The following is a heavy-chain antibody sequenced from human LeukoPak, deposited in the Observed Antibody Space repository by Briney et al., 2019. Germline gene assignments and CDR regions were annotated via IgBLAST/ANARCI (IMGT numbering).Heavy chain of an antibody. D-gene: IGHD2-2*01. CDR2: IYTSGST. CDR3: GRAVVPAADNWFDP. Sequence: SETLSLTCTVSGGSISSYYWSWIRQPAGKGLEWIGRIYTSGSTNYNPSLKSRVTMSVDTSKNQFSLKLSSVTAADTAVYYCGRAVVPAADNWFDPWGQGTLVTVSS. V-gene: IGHV4-4*07. CDR1: GGSISSYY. J-gene: IGHJ5*02.